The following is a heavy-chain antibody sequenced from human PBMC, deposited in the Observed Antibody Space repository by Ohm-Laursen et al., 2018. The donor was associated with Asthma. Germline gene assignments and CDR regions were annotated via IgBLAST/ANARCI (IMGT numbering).Heavy chain of an antibody. CDR2: IYYSGLT. Sequence: TLSLTCVLSGGSINNYWWSWIRQHPGKGLEWIGYIYYSGLTYSNPSLRSRVIISVDTSKNQFSLNLTSVTAADTAVYYCARGAFYYESTGYYLFDHWGQGALVTVSS. CDR3: ARGAFYYESTGYYLFDH. D-gene: IGHD3-22*01. V-gene: IGHV4-31*11. CDR1: GGSINNYW. J-gene: IGHJ4*02.